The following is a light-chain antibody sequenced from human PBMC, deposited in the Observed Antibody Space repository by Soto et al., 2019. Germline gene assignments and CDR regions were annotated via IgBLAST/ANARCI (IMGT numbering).Light chain of an antibody. J-gene: IGLJ1*01. CDR2: EVS. V-gene: IGLV2-14*01. CDR1: SSDVGGYNY. CDR3: SSYRSSSTLYV. Sequence: QSALTQPASVSGSPGQSITISCTGTSSDVGGYNYVSWYRQHPGKAPKLMIYEVSNRPSGVSNPFSGSKSGNTASLTISGLQAEDEADYYCSSYRSSSTLYVFGTGTKLTVL.